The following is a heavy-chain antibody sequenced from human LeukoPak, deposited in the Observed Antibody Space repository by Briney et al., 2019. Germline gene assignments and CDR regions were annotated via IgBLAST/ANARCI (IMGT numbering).Heavy chain of an antibody. V-gene: IGHV3-23*01. CDR3: AKDPINWGSIYFDC. CDR1: GFTFSSYA. J-gene: IGHJ4*02. D-gene: IGHD7-27*01. CDR2: ISGSSDNT. Sequence: PWGSLRLSCEASGFTFSSYAMSWVRQAPGKGLEWVSSISGSSDNTNYADSVKGRFTISRDNTKNILYLQMKSLTAEDTAVYWCAKDPINWGSIYFDCWGQGTLVTVSS.